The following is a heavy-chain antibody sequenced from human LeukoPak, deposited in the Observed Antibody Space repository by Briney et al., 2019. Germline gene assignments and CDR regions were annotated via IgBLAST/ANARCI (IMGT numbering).Heavy chain of an antibody. CDR1: GFTFSSYS. Sequence: GGSLRLSCAASGFTFSSYSMNWVRQAPGKGLEWVSSISSSSSYIYYADSVKGRFTISRDNSKNTLYLQMNSLRAEDTAVYYCARDTGWLRIPDYWGQGTLVTVSS. D-gene: IGHD5-12*01. CDR2: ISSSSSYI. J-gene: IGHJ4*02. V-gene: IGHV3-21*01. CDR3: ARDTGWLRIPDY.